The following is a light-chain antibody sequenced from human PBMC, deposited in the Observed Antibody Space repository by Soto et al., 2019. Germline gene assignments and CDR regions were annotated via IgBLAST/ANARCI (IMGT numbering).Light chain of an antibody. J-gene: IGLJ2*01. CDR1: SSDVGGYNY. CDR3: SSYTRSSTPLYVV. V-gene: IGLV2-14*01. CDR2: DVS. Sequence: QLVLTQPASVSGSPGQPITISCTGTSSDVGGYNYVSWYQQHPGKAPKLMIYDVSNRPSGVSNRFSGSKSGNTASLTISGLQAEDEADYYCSSYTRSSTPLYVVFGGGTKVTVL.